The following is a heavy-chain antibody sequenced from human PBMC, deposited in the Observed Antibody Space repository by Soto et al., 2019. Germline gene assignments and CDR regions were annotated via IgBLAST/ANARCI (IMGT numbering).Heavy chain of an antibody. CDR1: GGSISSYY. V-gene: IGHV4-59*08. D-gene: IGHD5-18*01. J-gene: IGHJ5*02. Sequence: SETLSLTCTVSGGSISSYYWSWIRQPPGKGLEWIGYIYYSGSTNYNPSLKSRVTISVDTSKNQFSLKLSSVTAADTAVYYCARRGARGYSYGFPTGWFDPWGQGTLVTVSS. CDR2: IYYSGST. CDR3: ARRGARGYSYGFPTGWFDP.